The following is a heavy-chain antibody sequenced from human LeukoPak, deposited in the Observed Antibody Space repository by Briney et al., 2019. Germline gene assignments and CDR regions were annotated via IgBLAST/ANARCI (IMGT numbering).Heavy chain of an antibody. D-gene: IGHD6-19*01. J-gene: IGHJ4*02. CDR2: IWYDGSNK. CDR3: AKGLSSGWYKGPFDY. Sequence: PGRSLRLSCAASGITFSSYGMHWVRQAPGKGLEWVAVIWYDGSNKYYADSVKGRFTISRDNSKNTLYLQMNSLRAEDTAVYYCAKGLSSGWYKGPFDYWGQGTLVTVSS. V-gene: IGHV3-33*06. CDR1: GITFSSYG.